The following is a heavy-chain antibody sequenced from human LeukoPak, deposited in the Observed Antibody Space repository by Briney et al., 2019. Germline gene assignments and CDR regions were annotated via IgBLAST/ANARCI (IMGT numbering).Heavy chain of an antibody. V-gene: IGHV4-34*01. CDR3: ARSRRQWLVNWFDP. J-gene: IGHJ5*02. D-gene: IGHD6-19*01. CDR1: GGSFSGYY. Sequence: SETLSLTCAVYGGSFSGYYWSWIRQPPGKGLKWIGEINHSGSTNYNPSLKSRVTISVDTSKNQFSLKLSSVTAADTAVYYCARSRRQWLVNWFDPWGQGTLVTVSS. CDR2: INHSGST.